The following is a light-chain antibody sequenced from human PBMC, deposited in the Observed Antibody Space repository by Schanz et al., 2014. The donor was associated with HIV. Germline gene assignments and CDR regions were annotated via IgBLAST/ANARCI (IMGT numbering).Light chain of an antibody. Sequence: QSVLTQPPSASGTPGQRVTISCSGSSSNIGSNYVYWYQQLPGTAPKLLIYRNNQRPSGVPDRFSGSKSGTSPSLAITGLRAEDEADFYCQSYDSSLSGPVFGGGTKLTVL. V-gene: IGLV1-47*01. CDR2: RNN. J-gene: IGLJ3*02. CDR3: QSYDSSLSGPV. CDR1: SSNIGSNY.